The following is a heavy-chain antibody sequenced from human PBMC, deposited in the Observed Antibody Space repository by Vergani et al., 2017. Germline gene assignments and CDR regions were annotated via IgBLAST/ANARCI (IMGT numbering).Heavy chain of an antibody. CDR2: IYTSGST. D-gene: IGHD2-15*01. Sequence: QVQLQESGPGLVKPSQTLSLTCTVSGGSISSGSYYWSWIRQPAGKGLEWIGRIYTSGSTNYNPSPKSRVTISVDTYKNQLSLKLSPVTAADTAVYYCARGENYCSVGSCPGHWFDPWGQGTLVTVSS. J-gene: IGHJ5*02. V-gene: IGHV4-61*02. CDR3: ARGENYCSVGSCPGHWFDP. CDR1: GGSISSGSYY.